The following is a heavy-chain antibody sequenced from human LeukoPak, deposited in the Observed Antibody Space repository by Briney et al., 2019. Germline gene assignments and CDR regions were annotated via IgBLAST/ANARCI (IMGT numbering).Heavy chain of an antibody. D-gene: IGHD1-26*01. J-gene: IGHJ6*03. CDR3: ARGSVGASTDYYYYYMDV. V-gene: IGHV4-59*01. CDR2: IYYSGST. Sequence: SETLSLTCTVSGGSISTYYWSWIRQPPGKGLEWIGYIYYSGSTNYNPSLKSRVTISVDTSKNQFSLRLCSVTAADTAVYYCARGSVGASTDYYYYYMDVWGKGTTVTVSS. CDR1: GGSISTYY.